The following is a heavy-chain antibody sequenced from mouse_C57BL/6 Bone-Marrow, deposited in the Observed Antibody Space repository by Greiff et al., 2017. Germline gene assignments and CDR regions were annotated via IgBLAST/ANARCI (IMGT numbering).Heavy chain of an antibody. CDR1: GYTFTGYW. Sequence: QVQLQQSGAELMKPGASVKLSCTATGYTFTGYWIEWVKQRPGHGLEWIGEILPGSGSTNYTEKFTGKATFTADTTSNTAYMHLSSLTTEDSAIYYCARDGDCWGQGTTLTVSS. V-gene: IGHV1-9*01. CDR2: ILPGSGST. J-gene: IGHJ2*01. CDR3: ARDGDC.